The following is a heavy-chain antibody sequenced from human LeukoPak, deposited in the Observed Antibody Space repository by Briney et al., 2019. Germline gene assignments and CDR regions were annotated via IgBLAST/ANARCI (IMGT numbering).Heavy chain of an antibody. D-gene: IGHD2-2*01. V-gene: IGHV3-33*01. CDR1: GFTFSSYG. J-gene: IGHJ6*04. CDR2: IWYDGSNK. Sequence: GGSLRLSCAASGFTFSSYGMHWVRQAPGKGLEWVAVIWYDGSNKYYADSVKGRFTISRDNSKNTLYLQMNSLRAEDTAVYYCARGYQLHHYYYYGMDAWGKGTTVTVSS. CDR3: ARGYQLHHYYYYGMDA.